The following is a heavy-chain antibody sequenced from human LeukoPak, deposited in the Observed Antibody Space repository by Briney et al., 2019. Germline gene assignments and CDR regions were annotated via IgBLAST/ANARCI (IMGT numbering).Heavy chain of an antibody. CDR2: IKSKTDGGTT. J-gene: IGHJ6*02. CDR3: TTGTGRYYYYGMDV. Sequence: GGSLRLSCAASGFTFSNAWMNWVRQAPGKGLEWVDRIKSKTDGGTTDYPAPVKGRFTISRDDSKNTMYLQMNSLKIEDTAVYYCTTGTGRYYYYGMDVWGQGTTVTVSS. V-gene: IGHV3-15*07. CDR1: GFTFSNAW. D-gene: IGHD6-6*01.